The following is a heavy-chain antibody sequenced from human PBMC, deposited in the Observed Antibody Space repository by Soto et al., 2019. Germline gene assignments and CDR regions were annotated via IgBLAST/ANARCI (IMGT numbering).Heavy chain of an antibody. CDR1: GFTFSDSY. CDR3: ARVSWREKYGMDV. CDR2: TTFSGNTV. Sequence: PGGSLRLSCAASGFTFSDSYMSWIRQAPGKGLEWISYTTFSGNTVYYADSLKGRFTISRDNAKNSLYLQMNRLRAEDTAVYYCARVSWREKYGMDVWGQGTTVPVSS. J-gene: IGHJ6*02. V-gene: IGHV3-11*01.